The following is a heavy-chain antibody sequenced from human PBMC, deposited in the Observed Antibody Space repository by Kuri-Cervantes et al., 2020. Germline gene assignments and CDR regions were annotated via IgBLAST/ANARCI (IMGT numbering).Heavy chain of an antibody. CDR2: FDPEDGET. J-gene: IGHJ5*02. V-gene: IGHV1-24*01. CDR1: GYTLTELS. CDR3: ARDRAMVRGVIKILNWFDP. D-gene: IGHD3-10*01. Sequence: ASVKVSCKVSGYTLTELSMHWVRQAPGKGLEWMGGFDPEDGETIYAQKFQGRVTMTEDTSTDTAYMELSSLRSEDTAVYYCARDRAMVRGVIKILNWFDPWGQGTLVTVSS.